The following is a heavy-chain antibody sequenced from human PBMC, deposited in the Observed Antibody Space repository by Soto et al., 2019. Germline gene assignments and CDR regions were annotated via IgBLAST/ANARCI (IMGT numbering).Heavy chain of an antibody. CDR3: ARTSLVVAAATREDY. CDR1: GFTFSSYW. J-gene: IGHJ4*02. Sequence: EVQLVESGGALVQPGGSLRLSCAASGFTFSSYWMHWVRQAPGKGLVWVSRINSDGSSTSYADSVKGRVTISRDNAKNTLYLQMNSLRAEDTDVYYCARTSLVVAAATREDYWGQGTLVTVSS. D-gene: IGHD2-15*01. V-gene: IGHV3-74*01. CDR2: INSDGSST.